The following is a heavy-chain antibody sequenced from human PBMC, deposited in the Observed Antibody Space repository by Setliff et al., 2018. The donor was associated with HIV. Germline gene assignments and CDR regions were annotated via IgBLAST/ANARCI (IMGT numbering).Heavy chain of an antibody. V-gene: IGHV3-30*02. J-gene: IGHJ4*02. D-gene: IGHD1-20*01. CDR3: AKDKGGYNWNYFDY. CDR1: GFTLSTYG. Sequence: PGESLTISCATSGFTLSTYGMHWVRQAPGKGLEWVARVHYNGNDKFYVDSVKGRFTISRDNSENTLYLQMDGLRAEDTAVYYCAKDKGGYNWNYFDYWGPGTQVTVSS. CDR2: VHYNGNDK.